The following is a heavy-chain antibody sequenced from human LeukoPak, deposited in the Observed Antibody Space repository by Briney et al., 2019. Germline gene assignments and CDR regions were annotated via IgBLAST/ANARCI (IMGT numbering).Heavy chain of an antibody. Sequence: GGSPRLSCAASGFTFSSYAMSWVRQAPGKGLEWVSAISGSGGSTYYADSVKGRFTISRDNSKNTLYLQMNSLRAEDTAVYYCAKTLGPFLVGATWEREYYFDYWGQGTLVTVSS. J-gene: IGHJ4*02. CDR1: GFTFSSYA. CDR3: AKTLGPFLVGATWEREYYFDY. V-gene: IGHV3-23*01. CDR2: ISGSGGST. D-gene: IGHD1-26*01.